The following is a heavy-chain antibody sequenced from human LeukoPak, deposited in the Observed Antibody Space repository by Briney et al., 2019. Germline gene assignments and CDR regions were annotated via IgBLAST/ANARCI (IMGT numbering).Heavy chain of an antibody. Sequence: GGSLRLSCAASGFTFSSSAMSWVRQAPGKGLEWVSYISSSSSTIHYADSVRGRFTISRDNAKNSLFLQMNSLRAEDTAVYYCARGGHYYGSGSHYLDYWGQGNLVTVSS. J-gene: IGHJ4*02. V-gene: IGHV3-48*01. CDR2: ISSSSSTI. D-gene: IGHD3-10*01. CDR3: ARGGHYYGSGSHYLDY. CDR1: GFTFSSSA.